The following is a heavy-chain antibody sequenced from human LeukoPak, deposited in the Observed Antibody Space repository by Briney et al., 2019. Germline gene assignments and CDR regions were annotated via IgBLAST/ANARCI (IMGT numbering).Heavy chain of an antibody. D-gene: IGHD3-22*01. V-gene: IGHV3-72*01. CDR1: RFTFSDHY. CDR2: IRTRAKGYTT. J-gene: IGHJ4*02. Sequence: AGRSLRLSCAASRFTFSDHYMDWVRQAPGKGLEWVARIRTRAKGYTTQYAPSVRDRFSISRDDSTNSVYLQMNSLKTEDTAVYYCTTYRYSYDVTGYSYFDYWGQGIPVTVSS. CDR3: TTYRYSYDVTGYSYFDY.